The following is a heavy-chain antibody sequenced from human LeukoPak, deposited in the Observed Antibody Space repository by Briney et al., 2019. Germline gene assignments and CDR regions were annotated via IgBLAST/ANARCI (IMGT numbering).Heavy chain of an antibody. Sequence: ASVKFSCKASGYTFTGYYMHWVRQAPGQGLEWMGWINPNSGGTNYAQKFQGWVTMTRDTSISTAYMELSRLRSDDTAVYYCARAPGYSYGSSFDYWGQGTLVTVSS. V-gene: IGHV1-2*04. CDR1: GYTFTGYY. J-gene: IGHJ4*02. CDR3: ARAPGYSYGSSFDY. CDR2: INPNSGGT. D-gene: IGHD5-18*01.